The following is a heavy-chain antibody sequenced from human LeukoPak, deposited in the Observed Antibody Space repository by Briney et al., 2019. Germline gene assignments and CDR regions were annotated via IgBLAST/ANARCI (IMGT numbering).Heavy chain of an antibody. D-gene: IGHD3-10*01. CDR2: IYYSGST. CDR3: ARGDYYGSTWFDP. CDR1: GGSISSSSYY. V-gene: IGHV4-39*01. J-gene: IGHJ5*02. Sequence: SETLSLTCTVSGGSISSSSYYWGWIRQPPGKGLEWIGSIYYSGSTYYNPSLKSRVTISVDTSKNQFSLKLSSVTAADAAVYYCARGDYYGSTWFDPWGQGTLVTVSS.